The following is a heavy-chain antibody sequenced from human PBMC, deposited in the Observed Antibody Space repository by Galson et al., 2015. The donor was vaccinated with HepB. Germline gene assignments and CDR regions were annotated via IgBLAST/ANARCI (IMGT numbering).Heavy chain of an antibody. CDR1: GYTFTSYY. J-gene: IGHJ6*02. CDR2: INPSGGST. V-gene: IGHV1-46*01. CDR3: ARDQWESCSGGSCYSGFYYYTVWTS. Sequence: SVKVSCKASGYTFTSYYMHWVRQAPGQGLEWMGIINPSGGSTSYAQKFQGRVTMTGDTSTSTVYMELSSLRSEDTAVYYCARDQWESCSGGSCYSGFYYYTVWTSGAKGPRSPSP. D-gene: IGHD2-15*01.